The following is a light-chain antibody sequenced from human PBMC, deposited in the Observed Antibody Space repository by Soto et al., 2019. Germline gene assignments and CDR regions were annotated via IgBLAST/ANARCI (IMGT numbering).Light chain of an antibody. V-gene: IGKV3-11*01. CDR1: QSVSSY. CDR3: QQRSNWPPIT. Sequence: PGERATLSCRASQSVSSYLAWYQQTPGQAPRLLIYDASNRATGIPSRFSGSGSGTDFTLTISSLEPEDFAVYYCQQRSNWPPITFGQGTRLEI. CDR2: DAS. J-gene: IGKJ5*01.